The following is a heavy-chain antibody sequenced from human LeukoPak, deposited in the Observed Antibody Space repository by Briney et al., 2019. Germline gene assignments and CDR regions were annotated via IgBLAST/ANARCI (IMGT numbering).Heavy chain of an antibody. CDR1: GASINTKNYY. J-gene: IGHJ4*02. Sequence: KPSETLSLTCTVSGASINTKNYYWGWIRQPPGKGLEWIGSIYDSGSTYYNPSLKNRATISVDTSKNQFSLRLSSVNDADTAMYYCHSHYLEWLLDYWGQGTLVTVSS. CDR2: IYDSGST. CDR3: HSHYLEWLLDY. V-gene: IGHV4-39*01. D-gene: IGHD3-3*01.